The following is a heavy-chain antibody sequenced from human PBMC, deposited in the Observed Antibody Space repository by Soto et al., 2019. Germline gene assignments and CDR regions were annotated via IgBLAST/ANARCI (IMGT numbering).Heavy chain of an antibody. CDR1: GGSISSGGYY. V-gene: IGHV4-31*03. D-gene: IGHD3-3*01. J-gene: IGHJ4*02. CDR3: ARGRXRGVTIFGVVTRRGYFDY. Sequence: SETLSLTCTVSGGSISSGGYYWSWIRQHPGKGLEWIGYIYYSGSTYYNPSLKSRVTISVDTSKNQFSLKLSSVTAADTAVYYCARGRXRGVTIFGVVTRRGYFDYWGQGTLVTVPQ. CDR2: IYYSGST.